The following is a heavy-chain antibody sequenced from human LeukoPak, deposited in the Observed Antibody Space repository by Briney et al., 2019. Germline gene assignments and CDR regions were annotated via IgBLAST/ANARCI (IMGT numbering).Heavy chain of an antibody. J-gene: IGHJ4*02. CDR1: GGSVSGYY. D-gene: IGHD2-8*02. V-gene: IGHV4-59*02. CDR2: IYYRGTT. Sequence: SETLSLTCTVSGGSVSGYYWTWIRRPPGKGLEYIGFIYYRGTTNYNPSLESRVTMSVDTSKNQFSLKLTSVTAADTAVYYCARDLGTTGFLDFWGQGTLVTVSS. CDR3: ARDLGTTGFLDF.